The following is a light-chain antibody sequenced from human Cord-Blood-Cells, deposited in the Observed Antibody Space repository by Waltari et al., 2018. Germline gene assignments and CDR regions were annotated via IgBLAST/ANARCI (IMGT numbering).Light chain of an antibody. CDR3: SSYTSSSTPVV. CDR1: SSDVGGYNY. V-gene: IGLV2-14*01. CDR2: DVI. Sequence: QSALTQPASVSGSPGQSITISCTGTSSDVGGYNYVSWYQQHPGKAPKLMIYDVINRPSVVSNRFSVSKSGNTASLTISGLQAEDEADYYCSSYTSSSTPVVFGGGTKLTVL. J-gene: IGLJ2*01.